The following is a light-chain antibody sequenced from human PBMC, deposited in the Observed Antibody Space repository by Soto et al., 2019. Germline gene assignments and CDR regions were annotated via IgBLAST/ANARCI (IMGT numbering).Light chain of an antibody. Sequence: ILSTQSPATLSLSPGERATLSSSASLSVSTYLAWYQQKPGQAPRLLIYDASTRDSDVPARFSGSGSGTAFTLTVSGLEPEDSAIYYCQDRSSWPLGTFGQGTKVDI. CDR1: LSVSTY. CDR2: DAS. J-gene: IGKJ1*01. CDR3: QDRSSWPLGT. V-gene: IGKV3-11*01.